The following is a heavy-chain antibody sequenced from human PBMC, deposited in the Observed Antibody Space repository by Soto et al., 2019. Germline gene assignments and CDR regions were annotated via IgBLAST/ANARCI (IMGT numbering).Heavy chain of an antibody. Sequence: EVQLLESGGGLAQPGGSLRLSCAASGFTFSKYGMGWVRQAPGKGLEWVSAISDSGGDTYYADSMRGRFTISSDNPKYPLYMQMNSLRDEDTALYYCASLQRTSNSSLDLWDRGTLFSVAS. V-gene: IGHV3-23*01. J-gene: IGHJ2*01. CDR2: ISDSGGDT. CDR1: GFTFSKYG. D-gene: IGHD6-6*01. CDR3: ASLQRTSNSSLDL.